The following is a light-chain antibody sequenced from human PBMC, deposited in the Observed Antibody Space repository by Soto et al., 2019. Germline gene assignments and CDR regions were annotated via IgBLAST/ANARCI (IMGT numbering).Light chain of an antibody. CDR3: AAWDGSLNGHV. V-gene: IGLV1-44*01. Sequence: QSALTQPPSVSGILGQGVTISCSGSTSNIGENSVGWFQQLPGTAPKVLIYVTNKRPSGVPARFSASKSGTSAYLAISGLQSEDEADYYCAAWDGSLNGHVFGTGTKVTVL. CDR2: VTN. CDR1: TSNIGENS. J-gene: IGLJ1*01.